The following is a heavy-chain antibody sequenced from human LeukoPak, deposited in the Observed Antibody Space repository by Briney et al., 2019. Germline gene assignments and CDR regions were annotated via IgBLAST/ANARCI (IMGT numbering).Heavy chain of an antibody. CDR2: ITTISHYI. D-gene: IGHD3-10*01. CDR3: ARSGGPGTYHQLRYNWFDP. J-gene: IGHJ5*02. V-gene: IGHV3-21*01. Sequence: GGCLRLSCAASGFTLSDYHMNWVRQAPGKGLEWRSSITTISHYIYYAGAVRGRFTISRDNAKNSLYLQMNSLRGEDTAVYYCARSGGPGTYHQLRYNWFDPWGQGTLVTVSS. CDR1: GFTLSDYH.